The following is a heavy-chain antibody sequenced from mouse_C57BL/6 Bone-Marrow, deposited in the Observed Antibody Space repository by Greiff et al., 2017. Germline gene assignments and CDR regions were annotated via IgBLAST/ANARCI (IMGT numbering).Heavy chain of an antibody. D-gene: IGHD2-5*01. Sequence: EVKVVESGEGLVKPGGSLKLSCAASGFTFSSYAMSWVRQTPEKRLEWVAYISSGGDYIYYADTVKGRFTISRDNARNTLYLQMSSLKSEDTAMYYCTRSYYSNYEREIDYWGQGTSVTVSS. CDR1: GFTFSSYA. CDR2: ISSGGDYI. CDR3: TRSYYSNYEREIDY. V-gene: IGHV5-9-1*02. J-gene: IGHJ4*01.